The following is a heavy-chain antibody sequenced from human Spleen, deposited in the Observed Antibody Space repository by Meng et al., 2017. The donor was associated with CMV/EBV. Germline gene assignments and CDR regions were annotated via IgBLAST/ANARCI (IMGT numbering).Heavy chain of an antibody. CDR2: IYSGGSRT. CDR1: GFTFSSYA. CDR3: ATAGYCSSTSCYSSAFDI. D-gene: IGHD2-2*02. J-gene: IGHJ3*02. Sequence: GGSLRLSCAASGFTFSSYAMSWVRQAPGKGLEWVSVIYSGGSRTYYADSVKGRFTISRDNSKNTLYLQMNSLRAEDTAVYYCATAGYCSSTSCYSSAFDIWGQGTMVTVSS. V-gene: IGHV3-23*03.